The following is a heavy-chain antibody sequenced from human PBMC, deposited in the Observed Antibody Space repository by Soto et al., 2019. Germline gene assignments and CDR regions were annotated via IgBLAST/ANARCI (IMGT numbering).Heavy chain of an antibody. V-gene: IGHV3-30*18. D-gene: IGHD6-19*01. Sequence: VQLVESGGGVVQPGRSLRLSCAASGFTFSDYAMHGVRQAPGNGLEWVAVVSHDGRNTHYAYSVKGRFTISRDSSKNTVSLEMTSMRAEDTAVYYCAKGGRQWLVTSDFNYWGQGALVTVSS. J-gene: IGHJ4*02. CDR1: GFTFSDYA. CDR2: VSHDGRNT. CDR3: AKGGRQWLVTSDFNY.